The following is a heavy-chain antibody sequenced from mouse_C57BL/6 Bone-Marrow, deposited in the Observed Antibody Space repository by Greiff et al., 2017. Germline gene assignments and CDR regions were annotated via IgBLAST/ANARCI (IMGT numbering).Heavy chain of an antibody. Sequence: EVKLQESGGGLVQPGGSMKLSCVASGFTFSNYWMNWVRQSPEKGLEWVAQIRLKSDNYATHYAESVKGRFTISRDDSKSSVYLQMNNLRAEDTVIYYCTEGRSFDYWGQGTTLTVSS. V-gene: IGHV6-3*01. D-gene: IGHD1-1*01. J-gene: IGHJ2*01. CDR3: TEGRSFDY. CDR2: IRLKSDNYAT. CDR1: GFTFSNYW.